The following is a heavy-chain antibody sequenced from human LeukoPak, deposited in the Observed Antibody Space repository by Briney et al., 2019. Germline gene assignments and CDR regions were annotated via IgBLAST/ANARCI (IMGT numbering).Heavy chain of an antibody. J-gene: IGHJ6*04. CDR3: ARDMSKNPNYYYYGMDV. V-gene: IGHV3-30*04. CDR2: ISYDGSNK. Sequence: PGRSLRLSCAASGFTFSSYAMHWVRQAPGKGLEWVAVISYDGSNKYYADSVKGRFTISRDNSKNTLYLQMNSLRAEDTAVYYCARDMSKNPNYYYYGMDVWGKGTTVTVSS. D-gene: IGHD3-16*01. CDR1: GFTFSSYA.